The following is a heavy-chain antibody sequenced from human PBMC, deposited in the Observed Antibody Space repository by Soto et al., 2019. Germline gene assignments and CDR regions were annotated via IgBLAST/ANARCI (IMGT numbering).Heavy chain of an antibody. D-gene: IGHD1-26*01. CDR3: AKVGYSGSYFDY. CDR1: GFTFSSYG. CDR2: ISYDGSNK. Sequence: QVQLVESGGGVVQPGRSLRLSCAASGFTFSSYGMHWVRQAPGKGLEWVAGISYDGSNKYYADSVKGRFTISRDNSKNTLALQVNSLRAEDTAVSYCAKVGYSGSYFDYWGKVTLVTVSS. V-gene: IGHV3-30*18. J-gene: IGHJ4*02.